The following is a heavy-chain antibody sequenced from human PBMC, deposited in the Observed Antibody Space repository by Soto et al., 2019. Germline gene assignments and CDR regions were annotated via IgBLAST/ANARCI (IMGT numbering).Heavy chain of an antibody. D-gene: IGHD3-3*01. V-gene: IGHV4-4*07. CDR3: ARDGDFWSGSYAFDI. CDR1: GGSISSYF. J-gene: IGHJ3*02. CDR2: IYTSGST. Sequence: QVQLQESGPGLAKPSETLSLTCTVSGGSISSYFWSWIRQPAGKGLEWIGRIYTSGSTNYNPSLKSRVPMSVDTSKNPFPLRLSSVTAADTAVYYCARDGDFWSGSYAFDIWGQGTMVTVSS.